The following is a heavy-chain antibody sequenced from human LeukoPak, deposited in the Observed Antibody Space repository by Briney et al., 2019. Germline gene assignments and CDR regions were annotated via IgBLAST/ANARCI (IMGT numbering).Heavy chain of an antibody. D-gene: IGHD6-13*01. CDR2: ISGSSSYI. V-gene: IGHV3-21*01. Sequence: GGSLRLSCAASGFTFSSYSMSWVRQAPGKGLEWVSSISGSSSYICYADSVKGRFTISRDNAKNSLYLQMNSLRAEDTAVYYCARGGAAAGIDAFDIWGQGTMVTVSS. J-gene: IGHJ3*02. CDR3: ARGGAAAGIDAFDI. CDR1: GFTFSSYS.